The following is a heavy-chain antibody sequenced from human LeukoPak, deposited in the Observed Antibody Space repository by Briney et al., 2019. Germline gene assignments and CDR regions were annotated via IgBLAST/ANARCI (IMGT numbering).Heavy chain of an antibody. J-gene: IGHJ5*02. V-gene: IGHV4-34*01. Sequence: SETLSLTCAVYGGSFSGYYWSWIRQPPGKGLEWIGEINHSGSTNYNPSLKSRVTISVDTSKNQFSLKLSSVTAADTAVYYCARDKGWFDPWGQGTLVTVSS. CDR1: GGSFSGYY. CDR3: ARDKGWFDP. CDR2: INHSGST.